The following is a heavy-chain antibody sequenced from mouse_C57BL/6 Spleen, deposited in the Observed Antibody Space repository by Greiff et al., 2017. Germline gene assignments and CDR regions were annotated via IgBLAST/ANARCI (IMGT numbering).Heavy chain of an antibody. Sequence: EVTVVESGGGLVKPGGSLKLSCAASGFTFSDYGMHWVRQAPEKGLEWVAYISSGSSTIYYADTVKGRFTISRDNAKKTLFLQMTSLRSEDTAMYYCARRAYYGNYGDYWGQGTTLTVSS. D-gene: IGHD2-10*01. J-gene: IGHJ2*01. CDR3: ARRAYYGNYGDY. CDR2: ISSGSSTI. CDR1: GFTFSDYG. V-gene: IGHV5-17*01.